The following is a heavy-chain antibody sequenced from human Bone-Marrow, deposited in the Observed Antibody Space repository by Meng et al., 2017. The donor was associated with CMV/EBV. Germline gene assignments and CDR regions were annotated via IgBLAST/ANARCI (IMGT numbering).Heavy chain of an antibody. D-gene: IGHD2-2*02. CDR1: GYTFTGYY. Sequence: ASVKVSCKASGYTFTGYYMHWVRQAPGQGLEWMGWINPNSGGTNYAQKFQGRVTMTRDTSISTAYMELSRLRSDDTAVYYCARRREYCSSTSCYIGPRYYYYGMDVWGQGNTVTVSS. V-gene: IGHV1-2*02. CDR3: ARRREYCSSTSCYIGPRYYYYGMDV. J-gene: IGHJ6*02. CDR2: INPNSGGT.